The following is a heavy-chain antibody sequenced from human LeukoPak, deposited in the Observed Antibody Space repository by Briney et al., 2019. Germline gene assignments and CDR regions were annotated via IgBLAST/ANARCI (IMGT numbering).Heavy chain of an antibody. CDR2: FYHSGST. V-gene: IGHV4-38-2*02. D-gene: IGHD4-11*01. CDR3: ARASYSDYVVNY. Sequence: SETLSLTCTVSGYSISSGFYWGWIRQPPGKGLEWVGTFYHSGSTHYNPPLKSRVTISVDTSKNQFSLRPSSVTVADTAVYFCARASYSDYVVNYWGQGILVTVSS. CDR1: GYSISSGFY. J-gene: IGHJ4*02.